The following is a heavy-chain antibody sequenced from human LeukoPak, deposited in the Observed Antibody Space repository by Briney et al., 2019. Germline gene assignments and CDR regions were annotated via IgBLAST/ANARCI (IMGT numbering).Heavy chain of an antibody. V-gene: IGHV4-59*11. J-gene: IGHJ4*02. CDR1: GGSISSHY. Sequence: NPSETLSLTCTVSGGSISSHYWSWTRQPPGKGLEWIGYIYYSGSTYYNPSLKSRVTISVDTSKNQFSLKLSSVTAADTAVYYCARVPRYGSGSYYQGSFDYWGQGTLVTVSS. CDR2: IYYSGST. CDR3: ARVPRYGSGSYYQGSFDY. D-gene: IGHD3-10*01.